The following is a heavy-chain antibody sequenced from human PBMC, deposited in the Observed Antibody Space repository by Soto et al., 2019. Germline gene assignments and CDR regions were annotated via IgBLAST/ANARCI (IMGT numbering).Heavy chain of an antibody. CDR1: GYTFTSYG. CDR3: ARDLVVSGPFDY. CDR2: ISGYNGNT. D-gene: IGHD2-2*01. Sequence: QVQLVQSGAEVKKPGASVKVSCKASGYTFTSYGISWVRQAPGQGLEWMGWISGYNGNTHDAQKLQGRVTTTTDSSTSTAYMELRSLRSDDTAVYYCARDLVVSGPFDYWGQGTLVTVSS. J-gene: IGHJ4*02. V-gene: IGHV1-18*01.